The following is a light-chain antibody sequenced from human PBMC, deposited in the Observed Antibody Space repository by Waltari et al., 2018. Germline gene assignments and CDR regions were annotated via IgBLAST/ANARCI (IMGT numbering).Light chain of an antibody. V-gene: IGKV4-1*01. CDR1: QSVLYSSNNKNY. CDR3: QQYYSTPLT. J-gene: IGKJ4*01. Sequence: DIVMTQSPDSLAVSLGERATINCKSSQSVLYSSNNKNYFAWYQQKPGQPPKLLIYWASTRESGVLDRFSGSGSGTDFTLTISSLQAEDVAVYYCQQYYSTPLTFGGGTKVEIK. CDR2: WAS.